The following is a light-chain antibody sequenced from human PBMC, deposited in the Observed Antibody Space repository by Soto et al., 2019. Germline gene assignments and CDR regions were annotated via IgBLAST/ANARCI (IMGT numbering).Light chain of an antibody. J-gene: IGKJ3*01. CDR1: ETIRSNY. CDR3: QQYGSSPPDT. Sequence: EIVLTQSPGTLSSSPGEGVTLSCRASETIRSNYLAWYQKKPGQAPRLLIFGASTRATGIPDKFSGSGSGTDFTLTISSLEPEDSAEYYCQQYGSSPPDTFGPGT. V-gene: IGKV3-20*01. CDR2: GAS.